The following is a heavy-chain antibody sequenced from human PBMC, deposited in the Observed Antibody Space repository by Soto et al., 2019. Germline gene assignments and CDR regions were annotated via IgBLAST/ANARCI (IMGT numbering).Heavy chain of an antibody. V-gene: IGHV3-7*01. CDR3: ARDPNIVLVPAAIYYYYGMDV. CDR2: IKQDGSEK. Sequence: PGGSLRLSCVASGFTFSSYWMSWVRQAPGKGLEWVANIKQDGSEKYYVDSVKGRFTISRDNAKNSLYLQMNSLRAEDTAVYYCARDPNIVLVPAAIYYYYGMDVWGQGTTVTVSS. CDR1: GFTFSSYW. D-gene: IGHD2-2*01. J-gene: IGHJ6*02.